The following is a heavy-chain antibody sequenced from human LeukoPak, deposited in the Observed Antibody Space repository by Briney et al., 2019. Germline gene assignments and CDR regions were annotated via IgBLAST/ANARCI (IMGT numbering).Heavy chain of an antibody. V-gene: IGHV4-61*02. CDR1: GGSISSSSYY. CDR2: IYTSGST. CDR3: ARGRPNWGSASRAFEI. Sequence: SETLSLTCTVSGGSISSSSYYWSWIRQPAGKGLEWIGRIYTSGSTNYNPSLRSRVTISVDTSKNQFSLRLSSVTAADTAVYYCARGRPNWGSASRAFEIWGQGTMVTVSS. D-gene: IGHD7-27*01. J-gene: IGHJ3*02.